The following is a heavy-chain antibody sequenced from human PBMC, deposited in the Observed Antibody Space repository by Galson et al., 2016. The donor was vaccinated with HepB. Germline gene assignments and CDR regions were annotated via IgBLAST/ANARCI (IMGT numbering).Heavy chain of an antibody. CDR2: IVPIFATK. CDR3: ARGSSSRGLGMDV. J-gene: IGHJ6*02. D-gene: IGHD6-13*01. CDR1: GDSFSSYA. V-gene: IGHV1-69*13. Sequence: SVKVSCKASGDSFSSYAFSWVRQAPGQGLEWMGGIVPIFATKNSAQKFQDRLTITADESTNTAYMELSSLRTEDTAVYYCARGSSSRGLGMDVWGQGTTGTVSS.